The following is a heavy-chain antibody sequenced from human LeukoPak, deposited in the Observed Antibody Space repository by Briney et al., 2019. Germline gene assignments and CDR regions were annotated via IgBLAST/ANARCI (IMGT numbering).Heavy chain of an antibody. V-gene: IGHV1-18*01. D-gene: IGHD2-2*01. Sequence: ASVKVSCKASGYTFSNYRITWLRQAPGQGLEWMGWISPKSGDTSYAQRFQGRVTMTTDTSTNTAYMDLRSLTSDDTAVYYCARDGSRTWYIYWGQGTLVTVSP. CDR3: ARDGSRTWYIY. CDR1: GYTFSNYR. J-gene: IGHJ4*02. CDR2: ISPKSGDT.